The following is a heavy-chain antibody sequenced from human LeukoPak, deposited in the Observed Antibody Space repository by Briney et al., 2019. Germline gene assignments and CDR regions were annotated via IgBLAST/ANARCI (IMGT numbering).Heavy chain of an antibody. J-gene: IGHJ4*02. Sequence: GGSLRLSCAASGFTFSGSAMRWVRQACGKGLEWVGRIRSKANNYATTYAASVKGRFTISRDDSKNTAYLQMNSLKSEDTAVYYCALSLDCYNSDYWGQGTLVIVSS. CDR2: IRSKANNYAT. D-gene: IGHD5-24*01. CDR1: GFTFSGSA. V-gene: IGHV3-73*01. CDR3: ALSLDCYNSDY.